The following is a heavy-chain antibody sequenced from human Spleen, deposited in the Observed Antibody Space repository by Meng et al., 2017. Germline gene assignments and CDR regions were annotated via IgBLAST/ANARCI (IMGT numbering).Heavy chain of an antibody. CDR3: ARGDGTTRGFYYYTMDV. J-gene: IGHJ6*02. CDR2: IGARDNTV. Sequence: GGSLRLSCAASGFTFSTHEMNWVRQAPGKGLEWVSYIGARDNTVYYADSVKGRFTISRDNAKMSLYLQMNSLRVEDTAVYYCARGDGTTRGFYYYTMDVWGQGTMVTVSS. CDR1: GFTFSTHE. D-gene: IGHD1-7*01. V-gene: IGHV3-48*03.